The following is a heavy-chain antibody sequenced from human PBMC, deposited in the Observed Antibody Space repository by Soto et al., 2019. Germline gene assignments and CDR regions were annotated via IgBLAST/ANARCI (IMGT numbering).Heavy chain of an antibody. V-gene: IGHV4-59*01. CDR2: IYYSGST. CDR3: ARVDSAAAAGTAVDY. D-gene: IGHD6-13*01. CDR1: GGSISSYY. J-gene: IGHJ4*02. Sequence: SETLSLTCTVSGGSISSYYWSWIRQPPGKGLEWIGYIYYSGSTNYNPSLKSRVTISVDTSKNQFSLKLSSVTAADTAVYYCARVDSAAAAGTAVDYWGQGTLVTVSS.